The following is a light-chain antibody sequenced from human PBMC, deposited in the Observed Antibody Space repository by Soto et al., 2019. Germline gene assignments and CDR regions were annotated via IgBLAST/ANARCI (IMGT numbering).Light chain of an antibody. Sequence: EIVLTQSPGTLSLSPGERATLSCRASQSVSSSYLAWYQQRPGQAPRLLIYGASSRATGIPDRFSGSGSGTEFTLPISRLEPEDLAVYYCQQYGTSSFTLGPGTKVNI. CDR2: GAS. CDR3: QQYGTSSFT. V-gene: IGKV3-20*01. CDR1: QSVSSSY. J-gene: IGKJ3*01.